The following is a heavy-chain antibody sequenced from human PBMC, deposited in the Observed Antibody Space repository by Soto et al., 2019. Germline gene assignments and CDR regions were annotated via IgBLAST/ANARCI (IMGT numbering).Heavy chain of an antibody. Sequence: EVQLVESGGGLVQPGRSLRLSCAASGFTCDNCGMHWVRQAPGKGLEWVAGISWDSSTIGYADSVKGRFIISRDDAKNSLSLQMDSLRGEDTALYYCVQGRYPTMATPLDHWGQGTQVIVSS. V-gene: IGHV3-9*01. CDR3: VQGRYPTMATPLDH. CDR1: GFTCDNCG. CDR2: ISWDSSTI. J-gene: IGHJ4*02. D-gene: IGHD2-15*01.